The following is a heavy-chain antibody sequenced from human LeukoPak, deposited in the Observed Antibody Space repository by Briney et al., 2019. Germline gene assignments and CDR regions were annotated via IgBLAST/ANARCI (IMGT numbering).Heavy chain of an antibody. Sequence: ASVKVSCKASGYTFTGYYMHWVRQAPGQGLEWMGWINPNSGGTNYAQKFQGRVTMTRDTSISTAYMELSRLRPDDTAVYYCARDRVGSSWSFDYWGQGTLVTVSS. CDR3: ARDRVGSSWSFDY. J-gene: IGHJ4*02. CDR1: GYTFTGYY. V-gene: IGHV1-2*02. CDR2: INPNSGGT. D-gene: IGHD6-13*01.